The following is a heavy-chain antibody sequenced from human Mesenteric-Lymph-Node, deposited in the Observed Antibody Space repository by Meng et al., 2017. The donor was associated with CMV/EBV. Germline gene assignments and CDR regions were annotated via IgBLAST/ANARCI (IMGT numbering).Heavy chain of an antibody. CDR3: ARTQDAFDF. CDR2: IYFTGGT. J-gene: IGHJ3*01. CDR1: GDSISSYY. V-gene: IGHV4-59*01. Sequence: SETLSLTCTVSGDSISSYYWSWIRQPPGKGLEWIGYIYFTGGTNYNPSLKSRVTISIDTSKNQFSLKLSSVTAADTAMYYCARTQDAFDFWGQGTVVTVSS.